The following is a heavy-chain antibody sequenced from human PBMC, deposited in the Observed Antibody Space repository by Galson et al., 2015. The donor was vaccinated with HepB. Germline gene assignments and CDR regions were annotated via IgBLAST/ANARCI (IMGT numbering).Heavy chain of an antibody. V-gene: IGHV3-23*01. J-gene: IGHJ4*02. Sequence: SLRLSCAASGFTFSTYTMIWVRQAPGKGLEWVSAISGSGESTYHADSVKGRFTISRDNSKNTVFLQMNSLRAEDTAVYYCAKDRDYDTSGYSDYWGQGTLVTVSS. CDR2: ISGSGEST. CDR1: GFTFSTYT. D-gene: IGHD3-22*01. CDR3: AKDRDYDTSGYSDY.